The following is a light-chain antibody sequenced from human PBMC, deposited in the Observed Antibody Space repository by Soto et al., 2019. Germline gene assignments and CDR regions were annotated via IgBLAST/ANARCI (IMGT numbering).Light chain of an antibody. V-gene: IGKV3-15*01. J-gene: IGKJ2*01. CDR2: GAS. Sequence: EIVMTQSPATLSVSPGERATLSCRASQSVSSNLAWYQQKPGQAPRLLIYGASTRATGIPARFSGSGSGTEFTLTISSLQSVDFAAYYCQQYNSWPPRYTFGQGTTLEIK. CDR1: QSVSSN. CDR3: QQYNSWPPRYT.